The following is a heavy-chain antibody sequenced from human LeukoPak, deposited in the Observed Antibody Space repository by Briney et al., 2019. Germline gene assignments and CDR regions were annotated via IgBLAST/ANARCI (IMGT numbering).Heavy chain of an antibody. D-gene: IGHD1-14*01. CDR2: IIPMFGTP. CDR1: GGTFSSYV. V-gene: IGHV1-69*06. J-gene: IGHJ4*02. CDR3: ARDRSIVTTSYFDY. Sequence: ASVKVSCKASGGTFSSYVISWVRQAPGQGLEWMGGIIPMFGTPNYAQKFQGRVTITADKSTSTAYMELSSLRSEDTAVYYCARDRSIVTTSYFDYWGQGTLVTVSS.